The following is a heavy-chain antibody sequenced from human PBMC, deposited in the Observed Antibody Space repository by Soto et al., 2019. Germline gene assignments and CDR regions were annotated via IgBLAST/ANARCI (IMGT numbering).Heavy chain of an antibody. CDR2: IYPYDSDT. J-gene: IGHJ4*01. V-gene: IGHV5-51*01. D-gene: IGHD2-2*01. CDR1: GYNFTSYG. Sequence: PVESLTISCRTSGYNFTSYGIGWVRQMPGKGMEWMGNIYPYDSDTRYSPSFQGQVTISADTSITTAYLQWSGLRASDTAMYFCARHLVGSTRGNFDYWGQGTLVTVSS. CDR3: ARHLVGSTRGNFDY.